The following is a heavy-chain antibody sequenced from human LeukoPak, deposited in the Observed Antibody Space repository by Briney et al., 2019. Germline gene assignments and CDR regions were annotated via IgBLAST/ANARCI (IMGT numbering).Heavy chain of an antibody. D-gene: IGHD5-24*01. Sequence: PSETLSLTCTVSGGSISSGDYYWSWIRQPPGKGLEWIGYIYYSGSTYYNPSLKSRVTISVDTSKNQFSLKLSSVTAADTAVYYCARTSRDGSRGPWDYWGQGTLVTVSS. CDR3: ARTSRDGSRGPWDY. CDR1: GGSISSGDYY. J-gene: IGHJ4*02. V-gene: IGHV4-30-4*02. CDR2: IYYSGST.